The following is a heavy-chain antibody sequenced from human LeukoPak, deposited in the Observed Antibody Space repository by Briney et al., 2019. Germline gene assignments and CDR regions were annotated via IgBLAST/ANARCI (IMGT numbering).Heavy chain of an antibody. CDR3: ARDFDYYFDY. CDR1: GFTFNTYG. V-gene: IGHV3-23*01. CDR2: ISGSGGST. J-gene: IGHJ4*02. Sequence: GGSLRLSCAASGFTFNTYGMSWVRQAPGKGLEWVSVISGSGGSTYYEDSVKGRFTISRDNSKNTLYLQMNSLRAEDTAVYYCARDFDYYFDYWGQGTLVTVSS.